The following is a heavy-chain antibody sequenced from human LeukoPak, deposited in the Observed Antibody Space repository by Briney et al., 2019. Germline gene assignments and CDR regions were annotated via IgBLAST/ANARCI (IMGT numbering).Heavy chain of an antibody. V-gene: IGHV4-59*08. Sequence: KTSETLSLTRTVSGRSISSYYGSWIRQPPGKGLEWIGYIYYRGSTNYNPSLKRRVTISVYTSKNQFSLTLSSGTAAATAVYYCARQVGKDKMATTHFYYCGQGGLVTVSS. J-gene: IGHJ4*02. CDR3: ARQVGKDKMATTHFYY. D-gene: IGHD5-24*01. CDR1: GRSISSYY. CDR2: IYYRGST.